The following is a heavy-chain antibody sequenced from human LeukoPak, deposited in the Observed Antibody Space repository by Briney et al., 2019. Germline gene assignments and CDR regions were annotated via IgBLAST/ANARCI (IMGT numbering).Heavy chain of an antibody. D-gene: IGHD6-13*01. Sequence: ASVKVSCKVSGYTFTDWYMHWVRQAPGQGLEWMGWVDPKSGGTTYGQKFRGRVTMTRDTSISTVYMDLSSLRSDDTAFYYCARGKGSSWFDYWGQGTLVTVSS. CDR1: GYTFTDWY. J-gene: IGHJ4*02. V-gene: IGHV1-2*02. CDR3: ARGKGSSWFDY. CDR2: VDPKSGGT.